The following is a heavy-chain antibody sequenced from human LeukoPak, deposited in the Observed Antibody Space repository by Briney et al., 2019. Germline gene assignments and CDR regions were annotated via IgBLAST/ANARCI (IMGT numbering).Heavy chain of an antibody. D-gene: IGHD6-25*01. V-gene: IGHV3-48*03. CDR1: GFTFSSYE. CDR2: ISSSGSTI. CDR3: ARDGTPSYSSGWVYMDV. Sequence: GGSLRLSCAASGFTFSSYEMNWVRQAPGKGLEWVSYISSSGSTIYYADSVKGRFTISRDNAKNSLYLQMNSLRVEDTAVYYCARDGTPSYSSGWVYMDVWGEGTTVTISS. J-gene: IGHJ6*03.